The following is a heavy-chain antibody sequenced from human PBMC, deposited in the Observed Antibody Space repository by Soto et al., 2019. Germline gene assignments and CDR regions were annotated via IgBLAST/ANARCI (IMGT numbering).Heavy chain of an antibody. CDR3: SKTRPRGGGYGDWYFDL. CDR1: GXTFSTYC. D-gene: IGHD5-12*01. CDR2: IIPSATST. Sequence: GSLRLSCGASGXTFSTYCMAWVRLAPGRGLDCLSAIIPSATSTYYSDSVKGRFTISRDNSKNTLYLQLSSVRDEDTAIYYCSKTRPRGGGYGDWYFDLWGRGTLVTVSS. J-gene: IGHJ2*01. V-gene: IGHV3-23*01.